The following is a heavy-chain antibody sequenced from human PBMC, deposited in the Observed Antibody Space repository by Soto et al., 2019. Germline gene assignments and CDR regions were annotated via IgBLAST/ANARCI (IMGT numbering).Heavy chain of an antibody. J-gene: IGHJ6*02. CDR1: GFTFSNAW. V-gene: IGHV3-15*07. D-gene: IGHD1-26*01. CDR3: TTDQWAGDYYYYGMDV. Sequence: PGGSLRLSCAASGFTFSNAWMNWVRQAPGKGLEWVGRIKSKTDGGTTDYTAPVKGRFTISRDDSKNTLYLQMNSLKTEDTAVYYCTTDQWAGDYYYYGMDVWGQGTTVTVSS. CDR2: IKSKTDGGTT.